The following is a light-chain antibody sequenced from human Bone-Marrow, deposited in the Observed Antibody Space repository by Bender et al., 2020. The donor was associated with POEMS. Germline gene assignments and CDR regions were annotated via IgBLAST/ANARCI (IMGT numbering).Light chain of an antibody. CDR1: SSNIGAGFD. V-gene: IGLV1-40*01. Sequence: QSVLTQPPSVSEAPGQRVTISCTGSSSNIGAGFDVHWYQQLPGTAPKLLIHHDTNRPSGVPDRFSGSKSGTSASLAITGLQAEDEADYYCQSYDNSLGGWVFGGGTKLTVL. J-gene: IGLJ3*02. CDR3: QSYDNSLGGWV. CDR2: HDT.